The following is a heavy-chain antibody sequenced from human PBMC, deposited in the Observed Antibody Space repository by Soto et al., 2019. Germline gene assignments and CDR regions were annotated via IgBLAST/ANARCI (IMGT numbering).Heavy chain of an antibody. CDR3: ARDYDFWIGYSSPYGMDV. CDR2: ISAYNGNT. D-gene: IGHD3-3*01. Sequence: ASVKVSCKASGYTFTSYGISWVRQAPGQGLEWMGWISAYNGNTNYAQTLQGRVTMTTDTSTSTAYMELRSLRSDDTAVYYCARDYDFWIGYSSPYGMDVWCQGTTVTVSS. CDR1: GYTFTSYG. J-gene: IGHJ6*02. V-gene: IGHV1-18*01.